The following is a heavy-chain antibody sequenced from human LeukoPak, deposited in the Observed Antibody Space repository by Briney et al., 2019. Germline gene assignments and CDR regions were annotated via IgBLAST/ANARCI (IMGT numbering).Heavy chain of an antibody. V-gene: IGHV3-21*01. Sequence: PGGSLRLSCAASGFTFSSYSMNWVRQAPGKGLEWVSSISSSSSYIYYADSVKGRFTISRDNAKNSLYLQMNSQRAEDTAVYYCARDLPSYCGGDCYSVAYWGQGTLVTVSS. J-gene: IGHJ4*02. CDR3: ARDLPSYCGGDCYSVAY. CDR2: ISSSSSYI. D-gene: IGHD2-21*02. CDR1: GFTFSSYS.